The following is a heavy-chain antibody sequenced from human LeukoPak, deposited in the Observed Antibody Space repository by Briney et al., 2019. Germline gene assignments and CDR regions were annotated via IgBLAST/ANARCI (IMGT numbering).Heavy chain of an antibody. CDR1: GFTFSTYW. V-gene: IGHV3-15*01. J-gene: IGHJ4*02. Sequence: GGSLRLSCAASGFTFSTYWMSWVRQAPGKGLEWVGRIKSKTDGGTTDYAAPVKGRFTISRDDSKNTLYLQMNSLKTEDTAVYYCTTLEYSSSSDYWGQGTLVTVSS. CDR3: TTLEYSSSSDY. CDR2: IKSKTDGGTT. D-gene: IGHD6-6*01.